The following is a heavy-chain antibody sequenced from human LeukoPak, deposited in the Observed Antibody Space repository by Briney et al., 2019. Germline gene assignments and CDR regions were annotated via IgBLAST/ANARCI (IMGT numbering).Heavy chain of an antibody. V-gene: IGHV3-9*01. Sequence: PGGSLRLSCAASGFTFSSYEMNWVRQAPGKGLEWVSGISWNSGSIGYADSVKGRFTISRDNAKNSLYLQMNSLRAEDTALYYCAKSGAAASGLVSGWFDPWGQGTLVTVSS. CDR1: GFTFSSYE. J-gene: IGHJ5*02. D-gene: IGHD6-13*01. CDR2: ISWNSGSI. CDR3: AKSGAAASGLVSGWFDP.